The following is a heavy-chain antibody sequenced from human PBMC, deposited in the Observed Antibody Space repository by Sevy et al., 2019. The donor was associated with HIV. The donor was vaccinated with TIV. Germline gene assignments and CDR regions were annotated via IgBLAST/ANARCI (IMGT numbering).Heavy chain of an antibody. D-gene: IGHD3-3*01. CDR1: GYTFTDYY. Sequence: ASVKVSCKASGYTFTDYYMHWVRQAPGQGLEWMGWINPNSGGTIYAQKFLGRVTMTRDTSISTAYMELSRLRSDDTAVYYCARGGEERLLEWFSPPDHWGQGTLVTVSS. J-gene: IGHJ4*02. CDR2: INPNSGGT. V-gene: IGHV1-2*02. CDR3: ARGGEERLLEWFSPPDH.